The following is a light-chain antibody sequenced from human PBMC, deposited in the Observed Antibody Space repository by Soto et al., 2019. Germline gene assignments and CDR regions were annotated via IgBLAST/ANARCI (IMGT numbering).Light chain of an antibody. CDR1: QSVSGW. CDR2: DAS. J-gene: IGKJ1*01. Sequence: DIQMTQSPSTLSASVGDTVTVTCRASQSVSGWLAWYQQKPGEAPKLLIYDASALPRGVPSRFSGSGSGTKLPLTLASLKPDDFATDYCQQYETFSGTFGPGTKVEI. V-gene: IGKV1-5*01. CDR3: QQYETFSGT.